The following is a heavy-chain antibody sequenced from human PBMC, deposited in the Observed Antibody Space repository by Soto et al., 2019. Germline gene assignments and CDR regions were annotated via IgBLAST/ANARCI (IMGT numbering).Heavy chain of an antibody. D-gene: IGHD6-6*01. Sequence: GGSLRLSCAASEFTFSNYAMTWVRQAPGKGLEWVSTISTSGDGTYYTDSVKGRFTISRDNSKNTLYLQMDSLRAEDTAIYYCAKDRPSSSSSKMDVWGKGTTVTVSS. CDR1: EFTFSNYA. V-gene: IGHV3-23*01. CDR2: ISTSGDGT. CDR3: AKDRPSSSSSKMDV. J-gene: IGHJ6*04.